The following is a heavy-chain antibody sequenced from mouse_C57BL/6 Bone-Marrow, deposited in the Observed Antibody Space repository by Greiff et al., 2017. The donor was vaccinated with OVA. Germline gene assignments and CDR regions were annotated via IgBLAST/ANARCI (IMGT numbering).Heavy chain of an antibody. CDR2: IDPSDSET. CDR3: ARPGPTYYAMDY. Sequence: VQLQQPGAELVRPGSSVKLSCKASGYTFTSYWMHWVKQRPIQGLEWIGNIDPSDSETHYNQKFKDKATLTVDKSSSTAYMQLSSLTSEDSAVYYCARPGPTYYAMDYWGQGTLVTVSA. J-gene: IGHJ3*01. CDR1: GYTFTSYW. D-gene: IGHD2-10*01. V-gene: IGHV1-52*01.